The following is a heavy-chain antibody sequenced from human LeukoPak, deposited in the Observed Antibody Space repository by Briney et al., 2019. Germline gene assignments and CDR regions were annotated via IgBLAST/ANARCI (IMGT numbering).Heavy chain of an antibody. CDR2: IWYDGSNK. CDR1: GFTFSSYG. D-gene: IGHD6-19*01. J-gene: IGHJ4*02. CDR3: AKDYGSGWYYYSDY. Sequence: GGSLRLSCPASGFTFSSYGMHWVRQAPGKGLEWVAVIWYDGSNKYYADSVKGRFTISRDNSKNTLYLQMNSLRAEDTAVYYCAKDYGSGWYYYSDYWGQGTLVTVSS. V-gene: IGHV3-33*06.